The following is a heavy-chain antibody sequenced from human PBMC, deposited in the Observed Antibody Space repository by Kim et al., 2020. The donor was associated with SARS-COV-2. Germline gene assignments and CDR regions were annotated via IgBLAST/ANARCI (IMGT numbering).Heavy chain of an antibody. J-gene: IGHJ3*01. CDR2: IIPILDTV. D-gene: IGHD2-15*01. V-gene: IGHV1-69*13. CDR1: GGTFNSYA. Sequence: SVKVSCKASGGTFNSYAINWVRQAPGQGLEWMGGIIPILDTVYYPQNFQGRDTITANEYTSTAYMELTSLKSEDTPVYYCATPKRGGVVVANPSGFDLWGQGTMVTVSS. CDR3: ATPKRGGVVVANPSGFDL.